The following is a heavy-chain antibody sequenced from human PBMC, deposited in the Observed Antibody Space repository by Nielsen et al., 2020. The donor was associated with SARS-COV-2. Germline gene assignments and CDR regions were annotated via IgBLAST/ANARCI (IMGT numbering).Heavy chain of an antibody. CDR2: ISTRTGNP. CDR3: ATEPAVAGQGRLDY. CDR1: GYRFSSIS. V-gene: IGHV7-4-1*02. D-gene: IGHD6-19*01. Sequence: ASVKVSCKASGYRFSSISINWVRQAPGQGLEWMGWISTRTGNPTYAQGFTGRFVLSLDTSVSTAYLEITSLRGEDTAVYYCATEPAVAGQGRLDYWGQGSLVTVST. J-gene: IGHJ4*02.